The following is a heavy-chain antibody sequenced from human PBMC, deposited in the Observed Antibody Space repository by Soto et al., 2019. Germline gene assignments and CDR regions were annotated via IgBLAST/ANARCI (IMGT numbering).Heavy chain of an antibody. D-gene: IGHD4-17*01. Sequence: GGSLRLSCAASGFTFSGSAMHWVRQASGKGLEWVGRIGSKTNNYATAYAAPVKGRFTISRDDSKNTAYLHTNSLKIEDTAVYYCMVTTVTTLYYYAMDVWGQGTTVTVSS. CDR2: IGSKTNNYAT. J-gene: IGHJ6*02. V-gene: IGHV3-73*01. CDR1: GFTFSGSA. CDR3: MVTTVTTLYYYAMDV.